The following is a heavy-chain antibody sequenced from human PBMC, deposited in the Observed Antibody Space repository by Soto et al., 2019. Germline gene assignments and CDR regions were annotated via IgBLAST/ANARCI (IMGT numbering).Heavy chain of an antibody. CDR1: GYTFTGYY. J-gene: IGHJ6*02. Sequence: ASVKVSCKASGYTFTGYYVHWVRQAPGQGLEWMGWINPNSGDTYLAQRFQGRVTMNRDTSIGTAYMELRGLTSDDTAEYYCAKGGAIVAAGTRVYLYNAIDVWGQGTTVTVSS. V-gene: IGHV1-2*02. CDR3: AKGGAIVAAGTRVYLYNAIDV. D-gene: IGHD1-26*01. CDR2: INPNSGDT.